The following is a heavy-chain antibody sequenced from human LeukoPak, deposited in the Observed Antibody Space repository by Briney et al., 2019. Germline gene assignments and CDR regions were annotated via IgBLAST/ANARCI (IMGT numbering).Heavy chain of an antibody. V-gene: IGHV4-34*01. CDR3: ARKRRGIDL. J-gene: IGHJ2*01. CDR2: INHSGST. CDR1: GFSFSGYA. Sequence: GSLRLSCAASGFSFSGYAMNWVRQPPGKGLEWIGEINHSGSTNYNPSLKSRVTISVDTSKNQFSLKLSSVTAADTAVYYCARKRRGIDLWGRGTVVTVFS.